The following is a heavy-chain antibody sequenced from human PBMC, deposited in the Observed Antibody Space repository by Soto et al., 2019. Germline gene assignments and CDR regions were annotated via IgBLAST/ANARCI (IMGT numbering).Heavy chain of an antibody. V-gene: IGHV3-21*01. CDR1: GFTFSSYS. D-gene: IGHD4-17*01. Sequence: EVQLVESGGGLVKPGGSLRLSCAASGFTFSSYSMNWVRQAPGKGLEWVSSISSSSSYIYYADSVKGRFTISRDNAKNSLYLQMNSLRAEDTAVYYCARIPTVTTFNFDLWGRGTLVTVSS. J-gene: IGHJ2*01. CDR2: ISSSSSYI. CDR3: ARIPTVTTFNFDL.